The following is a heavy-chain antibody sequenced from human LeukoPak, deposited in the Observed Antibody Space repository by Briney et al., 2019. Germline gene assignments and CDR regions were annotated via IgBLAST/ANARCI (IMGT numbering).Heavy chain of an antibody. CDR3: ARAVQLLSQYYYYYMDV. CDR2: ISSSSSYI. Sequence: GGSLRLSCAASGFTFSSYSMNWVRQAPGKGLEWVSSISSSSSYIYYADSVKGRFTISRDNAKNSLYLQMNSLRAEDTAVYYCARAVQLLSQYYYYYMDVWGKGTTVTVSS. J-gene: IGHJ6*03. D-gene: IGHD2-21*01. V-gene: IGHV3-21*01. CDR1: GFTFSSYS.